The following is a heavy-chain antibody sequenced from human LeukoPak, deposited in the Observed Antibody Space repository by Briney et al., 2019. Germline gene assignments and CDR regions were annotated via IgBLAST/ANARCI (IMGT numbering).Heavy chain of an antibody. V-gene: IGHV1-46*01. Sequence: ASVKVSCKASGYTFITYHVHWVRQAPGQGLEWMGLINPSGGATSYAQKFQGRVTMTRDTSTSTVYMELSSLRSEDTAVYYCSVEGSGSYLYFDYWGQGTVVTVSS. CDR3: SVEGSGSYLYFDY. CDR1: GYTFITYH. J-gene: IGHJ4*02. CDR2: INPSGGAT. D-gene: IGHD3-10*01.